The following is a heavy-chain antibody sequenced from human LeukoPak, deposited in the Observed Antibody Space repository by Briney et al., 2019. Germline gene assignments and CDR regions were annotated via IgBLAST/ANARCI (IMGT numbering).Heavy chain of an antibody. CDR2: ISYDGSNK. CDR1: GFTFSSYG. Sequence: GRSLRLSCAASGFTFSSYGMHWVRQAPGKGLEWVAVISYDGSNKYYADSVKGRFTISRDNSKNTLYLQMNSLRAEDTAVYYCAKTVGAYTIDYWGQGTLVTVSS. V-gene: IGHV3-30*18. D-gene: IGHD1-26*01. CDR3: AKTVGAYTIDY. J-gene: IGHJ4*02.